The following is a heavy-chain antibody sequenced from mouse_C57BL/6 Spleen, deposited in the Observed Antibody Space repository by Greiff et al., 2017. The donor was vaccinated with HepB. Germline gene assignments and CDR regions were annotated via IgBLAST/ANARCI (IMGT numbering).Heavy chain of an antibody. D-gene: IGHD1-1*01. CDR2: IYPRSGNT. CDR3: AREEGYYGSRTGYFDV. CDR1: GYTFTSYG. Sequence: QVQLKESGAELARPGASVKLSCKASGYTFTSYGISWVKQRTGQGLEWIGEIYPRSGNTYYNEKFKGKATLTADKSSSTAYMELRSLTSEDSAVYCCAREEGYYGSRTGYFDVWGTGTTVTVSS. V-gene: IGHV1-81*01. J-gene: IGHJ1*03.